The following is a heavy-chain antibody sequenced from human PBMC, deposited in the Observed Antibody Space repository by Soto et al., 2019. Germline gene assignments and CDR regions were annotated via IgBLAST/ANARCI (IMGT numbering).Heavy chain of an antibody. J-gene: IGHJ4*02. CDR2: VYYSGTT. D-gene: IGHD1-26*01. CDR1: GGSISNGDYS. CDR3: GTVNFVGAAYYFDY. Sequence: SETLSLTCTVSGGSISNGDYSWGWIRQPPGKGLEWIGYVYYSGTTYSHPSLNSRVSISVDTSENQFSLRLTFVTAADTAVYYCGTVNFVGAAYYFDYWGPGTLVTVSS. V-gene: IGHV4-30-4*01.